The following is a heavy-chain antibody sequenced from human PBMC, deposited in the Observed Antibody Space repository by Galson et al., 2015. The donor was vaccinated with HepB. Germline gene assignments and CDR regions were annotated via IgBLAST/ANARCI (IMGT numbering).Heavy chain of an antibody. J-gene: IGHJ4*02. D-gene: IGHD3-22*01. Sequence: SLRLSCAASGLSLSHAWMNWVRQAPGKGLEWVGRIKSKSDGGAVDYAAPVKGRATISRDESKNTFFLEMSNLKTEDTAVYYRMTDYSYEGYWGQGTLVTVSS. CDR3: MTDYSYEGY. CDR1: GLSLSHAW. V-gene: IGHV3-15*07. CDR2: IKSKSDGGAV.